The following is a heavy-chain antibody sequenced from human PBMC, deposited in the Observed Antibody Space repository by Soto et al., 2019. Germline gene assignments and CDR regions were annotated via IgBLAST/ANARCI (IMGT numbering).Heavy chain of an antibody. CDR3: ARGAVVVPAAFYYTDV. Sequence: PSETLSLTCAVYGGSFSGYYWSWIRQPPGKGLEWIGEINHSGSTNYNPSLKSRVTISVDTSKNQFSLKLSSVTAADTAVYYCARGAVVVPAAFYYTDVCGKGATVTVSS. V-gene: IGHV4-34*01. CDR1: GGSFSGYY. D-gene: IGHD2-2*01. CDR2: INHSGST. J-gene: IGHJ6*03.